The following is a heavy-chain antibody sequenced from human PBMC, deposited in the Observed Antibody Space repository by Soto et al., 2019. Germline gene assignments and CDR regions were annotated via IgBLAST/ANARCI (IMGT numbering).Heavy chain of an antibody. D-gene: IGHD2-15*01. Sequence: ASVKVSCKASGYTFTSYDINWVRQATGQGLEWMGWMNPNSGNTGYAQKFQGRVTMTRNTSISTAYMELSSLRSEDTAVYYCARGHIHAIVVVVAATPDFDYWGQGTLVTVSS. J-gene: IGHJ4*02. V-gene: IGHV1-8*01. CDR3: ARGHIHAIVVVVAATPDFDY. CDR1: GYTFTSYD. CDR2: MNPNSGNT.